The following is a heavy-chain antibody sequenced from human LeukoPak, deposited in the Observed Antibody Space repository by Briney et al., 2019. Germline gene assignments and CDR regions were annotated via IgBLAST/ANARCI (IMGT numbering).Heavy chain of an antibody. CDR1: GFTFSSYE. V-gene: IGHV3-48*03. CDR3: ARKAQSSSWSRFDY. J-gene: IGHJ4*02. D-gene: IGHD6-13*01. Sequence: GGALRLSCAAPGFTFSSYEMKWVRQAPGKGLGWGLYISNSGSAIYYADSVKGRFTVSRDNAKNSLYLQMNSLRAEDTAVYYCARKAQSSSWSRFDYWGQGTLVTVSS. CDR2: ISNSGSAI.